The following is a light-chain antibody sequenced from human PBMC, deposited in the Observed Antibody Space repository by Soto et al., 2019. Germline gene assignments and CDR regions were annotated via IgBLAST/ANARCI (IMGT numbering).Light chain of an antibody. V-gene: IGLV1-44*01. Sequence: QSVLTQPPSASATPGQRVTISCSGSSSNIGRKTVNWYQQVPGTAPKLVIFSDNQRPSGVPARFSGSKSGTSASLAISGLQSDDEADYYCSSYTSSSTWVFGGGTKVTVL. CDR2: SDN. J-gene: IGLJ3*02. CDR3: SSYTSSSTWV. CDR1: SSNIGRKT.